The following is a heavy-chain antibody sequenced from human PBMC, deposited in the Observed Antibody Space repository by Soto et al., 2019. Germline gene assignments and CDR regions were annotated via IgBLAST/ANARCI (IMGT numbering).Heavy chain of an antibody. CDR3: ARVSGSYYYGMDV. Sequence: QVPLQESGPGLVKPSGTLSLTCAVSGGSISSSNWWSWVRQPPGKGLEWIGEIYHSGSTNYNPSLNSRVTISVDKSKNQFSLKLSSVTAADTAVYYCARVSGSYYYGMDVWGQGTTVTVSS. CDR1: GGSISSSNW. J-gene: IGHJ6*02. CDR2: IYHSGST. D-gene: IGHD1-26*01. V-gene: IGHV4-4*02.